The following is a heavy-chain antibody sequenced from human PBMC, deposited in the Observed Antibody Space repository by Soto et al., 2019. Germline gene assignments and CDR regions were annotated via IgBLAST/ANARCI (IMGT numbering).Heavy chain of an antibody. CDR1: GGSISSYY. V-gene: IGHV4-59*12. CDR3: ARALGVVIENWFDP. Sequence: SETLSLTCTVSGGSISSYYWSWIRQPPGKGLEWIGYIYYSGSTNYNPSLKSRVTISVDTSKNQFSLKLSSVTAADTAVYYCARALGVVIENWFDPWGQGTLVTVSS. CDR2: IYYSGST. D-gene: IGHD3-3*01. J-gene: IGHJ5*02.